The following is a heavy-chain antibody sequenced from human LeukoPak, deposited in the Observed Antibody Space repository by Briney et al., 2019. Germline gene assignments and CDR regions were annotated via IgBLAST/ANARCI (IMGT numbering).Heavy chain of an antibody. J-gene: IGHJ1*01. CDR2: ISAYNGNT. D-gene: IGHD2-15*01. CDR3: ARVEIGYCSGGSCYPHFQH. Sequence: GASVKVSCKASGYTFTSYGISWVRQAPGQGLEWMGWISAYNGNTNCAQKLQGRVAMTTDTSTSTAYMELRSLRSDDTAVYYCARVEIGYCSGGSCYPHFQHWGQGTLVTVSS. CDR1: GYTFTSYG. V-gene: IGHV1-18*01.